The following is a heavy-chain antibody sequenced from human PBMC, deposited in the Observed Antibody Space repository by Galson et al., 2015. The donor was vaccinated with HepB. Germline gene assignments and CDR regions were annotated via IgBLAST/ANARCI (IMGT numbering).Heavy chain of an antibody. CDR3: TTGHTADYDFWSGFDY. CDR1: GFTFSNAW. V-gene: IGHV3-15*01. CDR2: IKSKTDGGTT. Sequence: SLRLSCAASGFTFSNAWMSWVRQAPGKGLEWVGRIKSKTDGGTTDYAAPVKGRFTISRDDSKNTLYLQMNSLKTEDTAVYYCTTGHTADYDFWSGFDYWGQGTLVTVSS. J-gene: IGHJ4*02. D-gene: IGHD3-3*01.